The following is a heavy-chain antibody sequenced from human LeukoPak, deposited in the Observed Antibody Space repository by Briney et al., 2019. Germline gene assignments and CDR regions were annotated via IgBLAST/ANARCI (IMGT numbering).Heavy chain of an antibody. D-gene: IGHD5-18*01. V-gene: IGHV4-4*09. CDR1: GGSISSYY. CDR2: IYTSGST. J-gene: IGHJ6*03. Sequence: PSETLSLTCTVSGGSISSYYWSWIRQPPGRGLEWIGYIYTSGSTNYNPSLKSRVTISVDTSKNQFSLKLSSVTAADTAVYYCAAGRGYSYGQKGGYYYYYTDVWGKGTTVTVSS. CDR3: AAGRGYSYGQKGGYYYYYTDV.